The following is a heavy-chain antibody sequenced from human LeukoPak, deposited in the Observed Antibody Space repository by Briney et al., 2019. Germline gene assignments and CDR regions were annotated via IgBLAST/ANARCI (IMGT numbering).Heavy chain of an antibody. CDR1: GFTFSSYS. D-gene: IGHD3-22*01. CDR3: AKGSYYDSSGSFYFDY. Sequence: HSGGSLRLSCAASGFTFSSYSMNWVRQAPGKGLEWVSGISGSGDNTYYADSVKGRFTISRDNSKNTLYVQVSSLGTEDTAAYYCAKGSYYDSSGSFYFDYWGQGTLVTVSS. J-gene: IGHJ4*02. CDR2: ISGSGDNT. V-gene: IGHV3-23*01.